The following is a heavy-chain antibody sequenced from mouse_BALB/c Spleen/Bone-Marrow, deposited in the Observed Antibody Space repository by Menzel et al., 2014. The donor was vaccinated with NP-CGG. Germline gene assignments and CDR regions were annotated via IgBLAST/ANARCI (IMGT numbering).Heavy chain of an antibody. Sequence: EVQVVESGGGLVKPGGSLKLSCAVSEFAFSSYDMSWVRQTPEKRLEWVAYISSGGGSAYYPDIVKGRFTISRDNAKNTLYLQMSSLKSEDTAMYYCARHKLGRWYVDVWGAGTTVTVSS. D-gene: IGHD4-1*01. CDR1: EFAFSSYD. CDR2: ISSGGGSA. J-gene: IGHJ1*01. CDR3: ARHKLGRWYVDV. V-gene: IGHV5-12-1*01.